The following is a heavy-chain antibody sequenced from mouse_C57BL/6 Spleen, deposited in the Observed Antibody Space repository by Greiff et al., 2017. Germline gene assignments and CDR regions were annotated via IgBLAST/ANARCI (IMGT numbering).Heavy chain of an antibody. V-gene: IGHV5-17*01. CDR1: GFTFSDYG. CDR3: ARPEGGSSPWFAY. D-gene: IGHD1-1*01. Sequence: EVKLMESGGGLVKPGGSLKLSCAASGFTFSDYGMHWVRQAPEKGLEWVAYISSGSSTIYYADTVKGRFTISRDNAKNTLFLQMTSLRSEDTAMYYCARPEGGSSPWFAYWGQGTLVTVSA. CDR2: ISSGSSTI. J-gene: IGHJ3*01.